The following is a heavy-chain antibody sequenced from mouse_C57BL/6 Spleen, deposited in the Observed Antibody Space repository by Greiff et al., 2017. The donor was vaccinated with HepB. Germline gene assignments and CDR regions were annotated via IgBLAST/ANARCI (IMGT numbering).Heavy chain of an antibody. V-gene: IGHV1-82*01. CDR2: IYPGDGDT. J-gene: IGHJ2*01. CDR3: ARWDYGNYQYYFDY. CDR1: GYAFSSSW. D-gene: IGHD2-1*01. Sequence: VQRVESGPELVKPGASVKISCKASGYAFSSSWMNWVKQRPGKGLEWIGRIYPGDGDTNYNGKFKGKATLTADKSSSTAYMQLSSLTSEDSAVYFCARWDYGNYQYYFDYWGQGTTLTVSS.